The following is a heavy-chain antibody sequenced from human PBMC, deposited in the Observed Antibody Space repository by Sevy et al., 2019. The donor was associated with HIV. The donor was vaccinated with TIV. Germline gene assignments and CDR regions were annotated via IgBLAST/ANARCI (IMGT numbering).Heavy chain of an antibody. CDR3: GKDPDYNFWRGDYGMDV. Sequence: GGSLRLSCSGSGFSFSNSAMNWVRQTPGKGLKYVSAISSDGVTTYYTDSVRGRFTISRDNSKNTLYLQMSSLRVEDTTVSYCGKDPDYNFWRGDYGMDVWGQGTTVTVSS. V-gene: IGHV3-64D*06. CDR1: GFSFSNSA. CDR2: ISSDGVTT. J-gene: IGHJ6*02. D-gene: IGHD3-3*01.